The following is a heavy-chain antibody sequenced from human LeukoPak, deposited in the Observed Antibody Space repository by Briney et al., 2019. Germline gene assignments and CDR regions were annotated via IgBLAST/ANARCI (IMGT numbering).Heavy chain of an antibody. D-gene: IGHD6-19*01. CDR1: GFTFRNFD. V-gene: IGHV3-23*01. Sequence: GGSLRLSCAASGFTFRNFDMSWVRQAPGKGLEWVSAVSGSGSSTSYADSVKGRFTISRDNSKNTLYLQMNSLRAEDTAVYYCAKAPLQWPRLFDYWGQGTLVTVSS. J-gene: IGHJ4*02. CDR2: VSGSGSST. CDR3: AKAPLQWPRLFDY.